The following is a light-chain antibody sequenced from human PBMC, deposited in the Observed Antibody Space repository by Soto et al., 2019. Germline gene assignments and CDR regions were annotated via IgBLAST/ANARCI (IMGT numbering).Light chain of an antibody. Sequence: EIVVTQSPGILSVSPGDRATLSCRASQSVGRNLAWYQQKPGQAPTLLIYAASTRATGLPARFSGSGSGTDFTLTISSRQSEDCAVYYCQEYSKWPLFTFGPGTRVDIK. CDR1: QSVGRN. CDR3: QEYSKWPLFT. CDR2: AAS. J-gene: IGKJ3*01. V-gene: IGKV3-15*01.